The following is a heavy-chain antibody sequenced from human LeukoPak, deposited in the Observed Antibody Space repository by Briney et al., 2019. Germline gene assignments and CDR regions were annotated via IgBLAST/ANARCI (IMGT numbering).Heavy chain of an antibody. CDR3: ARDRQGPEPKTRELLTF. Sequence: HTGGSLRLSCAASGFTFSNYAMSWVRQAPGRGLEWVSTISSSGGSTYFADSVKGRFTISRDNAKNSLYLQMNSLRAEDTAVYYCARDRQGPEPKTRELLTFWGQGTLVTVS. J-gene: IGHJ4*02. CDR1: GFTFSNYA. CDR2: ISSSGGST. V-gene: IGHV3-23*01. D-gene: IGHD1-26*01.